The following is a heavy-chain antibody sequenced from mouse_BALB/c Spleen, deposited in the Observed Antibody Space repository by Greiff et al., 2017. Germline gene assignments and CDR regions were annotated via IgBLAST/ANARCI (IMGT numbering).Heavy chain of an antibody. CDR3: AREGYYGSSYMHYAMDY. CDR2: ISSGGSYT. V-gene: IGHV5-9-4*01. CDR1: GFTFSSYA. Sequence: EVHLVESGGGLVKPGGSLKLSCAASGFTFSSYAMSWVRQSPEKRLEWVAEISSGGSYTYYPDTVTGRFTISRDNAKNTLYLEMSSLRSEDTAMYYCAREGYYGSSYMHYAMDYWGQGTSVTVSS. J-gene: IGHJ4*01. D-gene: IGHD1-1*01.